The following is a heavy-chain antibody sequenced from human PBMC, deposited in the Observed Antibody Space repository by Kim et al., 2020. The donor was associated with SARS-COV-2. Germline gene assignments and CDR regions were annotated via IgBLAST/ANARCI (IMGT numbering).Heavy chain of an antibody. CDR1: GYTFTSYA. Sequence: ASVKVSCKASGYTFTSYAMNWVRQAPGQGLEWMGWINTNTGNPTYAQGFTGRFVFSLDTSVSTAYLQISSLKAEDTAVYYCARDGRIWFGELSTKYWYFDLWGRGTLVTVSS. D-gene: IGHD3-10*01. CDR2: INTNTGNP. J-gene: IGHJ2*01. V-gene: IGHV7-4-1*02. CDR3: ARDGRIWFGELSTKYWYFDL.